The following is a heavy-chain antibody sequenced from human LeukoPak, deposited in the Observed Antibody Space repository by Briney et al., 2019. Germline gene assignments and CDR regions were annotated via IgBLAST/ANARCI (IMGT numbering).Heavy chain of an antibody. Sequence: SETLSLTCTVSGGSISSYYWSWIRQPPGKGLEWIGYIYYSGSTNYNPSLKSRVTISVDTSKNQFSLKLSSVTAADTAVYYCARFRDYLGGFDYWGQGTLVTVSS. CDR3: ARFRDYLGGFDY. D-gene: IGHD3-16*01. CDR2: IYYSGST. J-gene: IGHJ4*02. V-gene: IGHV4-59*08. CDR1: GGSISSYY.